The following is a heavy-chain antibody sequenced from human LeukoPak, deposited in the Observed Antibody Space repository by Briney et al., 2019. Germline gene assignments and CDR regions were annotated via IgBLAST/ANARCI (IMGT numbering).Heavy chain of an antibody. J-gene: IGHJ5*02. CDR3: ARGGVAARLMYGFQNWFDP. D-gene: IGHD6-6*01. CDR2: IYYGGST. Sequence: SQTLSHTRSVSGETVSSGAYYWSWIRHHPGRGREWMGNIYYGGSTYYNPTLRSRLTISVDTSNNQFSLKMTSVTAADMAVYYCARGGVAARLMYGFQNWFDPWGQGTLVTVSS. V-gene: IGHV4-31*03. CDR1: GETVSSGAYY.